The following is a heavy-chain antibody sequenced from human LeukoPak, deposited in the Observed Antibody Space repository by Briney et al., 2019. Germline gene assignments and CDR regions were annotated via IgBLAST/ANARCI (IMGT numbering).Heavy chain of an antibody. Sequence: GRSLRLSCAASGFTFSSYGMHWVRQAPGKGLEWVAVISYDGSNKYYADSVKGRFTISRDNSKDTLYLQMNSLRAEDTAVYYCAKDRGRITMVRGVILGMDVWGQGTTVTASS. V-gene: IGHV3-30*18. CDR2: ISYDGSNK. CDR1: GFTFSSYG. J-gene: IGHJ6*02. CDR3: AKDRGRITMVRGVILGMDV. D-gene: IGHD3-10*01.